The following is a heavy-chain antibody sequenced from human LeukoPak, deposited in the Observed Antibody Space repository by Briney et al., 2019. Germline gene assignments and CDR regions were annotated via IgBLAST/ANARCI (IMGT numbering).Heavy chain of an antibody. CDR1: GYTFTGYY. CDR3: ARGRYCSDGNCYHNWFDP. D-gene: IGHD2-15*01. V-gene: IGHV1-2*02. Sequence: ASVKVSCKASGYTFTGYYMHWVRQAPGQGPEWMGGSNPNSGGTDYAQKFQGRVTTTRDTSINTAYMELSSLRSDDTAVYYCARGRYCSDGNCYHNWFDPWGQGTLVTVSS. J-gene: IGHJ5*02. CDR2: SNPNSGGT.